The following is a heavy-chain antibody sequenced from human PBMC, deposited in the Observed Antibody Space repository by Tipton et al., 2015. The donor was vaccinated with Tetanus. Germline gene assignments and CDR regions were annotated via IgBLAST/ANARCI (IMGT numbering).Heavy chain of an antibody. CDR2: INRDGSVQ. V-gene: IGHV3-7*01. CDR3: ARGYYGTTGVLDY. J-gene: IGHJ4*02. Sequence: SLRLSCATSGFPLTTYWMTWVRQAPGKGLEWVANINRDGSVQNYVDSVKGRFTISRDNTGNSLYLQMNSLTAEDTAVYFCARGYYGTTGVLDYWGQGTLVAVSS. D-gene: IGHD4/OR15-4a*01. CDR1: GFPLTTYW.